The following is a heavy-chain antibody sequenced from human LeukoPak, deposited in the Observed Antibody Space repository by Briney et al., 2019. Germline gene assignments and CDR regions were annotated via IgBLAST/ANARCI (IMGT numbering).Heavy chain of an antibody. D-gene: IGHD3-10*01. CDR3: AGRRPDRGVPIDY. J-gene: IGHJ4*02. Sequence: GGSLRLSCAASGFTFSSYSMNWVRQAPGKGLEWVSSIISSSSYIYYADSVKGRFTISRDNAKNSLYLQMNSLRAEDTAVYYCAGRRPDRGVPIDYWGQGTLVTVSS. V-gene: IGHV3-21*01. CDR2: IISSSSYI. CDR1: GFTFSSYS.